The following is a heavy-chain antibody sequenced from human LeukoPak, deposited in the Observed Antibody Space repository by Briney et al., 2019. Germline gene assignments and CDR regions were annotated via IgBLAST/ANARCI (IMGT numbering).Heavy chain of an antibody. Sequence: PSETLSLTCAVYGGSFSGYYWSWIRQPPGKGLEWIGYIYYSGSPNYNPSLKSRVTISVDTSKNQFSLKLSSVTAADTAVYYCARGGYRDAFDIWGQGSMVTVSS. V-gene: IGHV4-59*08. CDR3: ARGGYRDAFDI. CDR1: GGSFSGYY. D-gene: IGHD5-18*01. CDR2: IYYSGSP. J-gene: IGHJ3*02.